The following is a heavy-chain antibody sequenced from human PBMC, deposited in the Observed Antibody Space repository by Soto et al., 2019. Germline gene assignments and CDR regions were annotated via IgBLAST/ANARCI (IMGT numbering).Heavy chain of an antibody. J-gene: IGHJ4*02. CDR1: GFTFSSYA. CDR3: ANLRNYGDYYFDY. Sequence: GGSLRLSCAASGFTFSSYAMSWVRQAPGKGLEWVSAISGSGGSTYYADSVKGRFTISRDNSKDTLYLQMNSLRAEDTAVYSCANLRNYGDYYFDYWGQGTLVPVSS. V-gene: IGHV3-23*01. D-gene: IGHD4-17*01. CDR2: ISGSGGST.